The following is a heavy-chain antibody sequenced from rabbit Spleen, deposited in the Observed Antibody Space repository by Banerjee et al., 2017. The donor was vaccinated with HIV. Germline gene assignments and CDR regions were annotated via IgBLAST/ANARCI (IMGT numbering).Heavy chain of an antibody. J-gene: IGHJ4*01. CDR2: INTGNGNT. D-gene: IGHD8-1*01. CDR3: ARDAGSGDYIDVYFNL. Sequence: EQLLESGGGLVKPEGSLKLSCTASGFSFSSSVYMCWVRQAPGKGLEWIGCINTGNGNTYYASWAKGRFTNSKTSSTTVDLKMTSLTAADTATYFCARDAGSGDYIDVYFNLWGQGTLVTVS. V-gene: IGHV1S45*01. CDR1: GFSFSSSVY.